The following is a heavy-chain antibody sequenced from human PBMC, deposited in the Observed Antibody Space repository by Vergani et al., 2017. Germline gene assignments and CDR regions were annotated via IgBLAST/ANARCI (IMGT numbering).Heavy chain of an antibody. J-gene: IGHJ4*02. V-gene: IGHV1-69*02. Sequence: QVELVQSGAEVKTFGSSVQVSCKASGGTFSRYTISWVRQAPGEGIEWMGRSIPILGMANYAQKFQGRVTITADKATSTDYMALSSLRSEDTAVYYCASYGDCSSTSCYVPYYWGQGTLVTVSS. CDR2: SIPILGMA. CDR3: ASYGDCSSTSCYVPYY. D-gene: IGHD2-2*01. CDR1: GGTFSRYT.